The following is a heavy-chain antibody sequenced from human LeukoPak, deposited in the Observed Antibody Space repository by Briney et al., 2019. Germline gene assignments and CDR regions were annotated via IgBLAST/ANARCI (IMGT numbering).Heavy chain of an antibody. D-gene: IGHD4-17*01. CDR3: ANTVTTFNWFDP. J-gene: IGHJ5*02. V-gene: IGHV1-69*06. Sequence: SVKVSCKASGYTFTSYGISWVRQAPGQGLEWMGGIIPIFGTANYAQKFQGRVTITADKSTSTAYMELSSLRSEDTAVYYCANTVTTFNWFDPWGQGTLVTVSS. CDR1: GYTFTSYG. CDR2: IIPIFGTA.